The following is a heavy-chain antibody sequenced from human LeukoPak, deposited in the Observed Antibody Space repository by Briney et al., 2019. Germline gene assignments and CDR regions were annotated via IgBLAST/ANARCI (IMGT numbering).Heavy chain of an antibody. CDR2: IIPILGIA. Sequence: SVRVSCKASGYTFTGYYMHWVRQAPGQGLEWMGRIIPILGIANYAQKYQGRVTITADKSTSTAYMELSSLRSEDTAVYYCARSNTLYGMDVWGQGTTVTVSS. CDR1: GYTFTGYY. J-gene: IGHJ6*02. V-gene: IGHV1-69*02. D-gene: IGHD4-11*01. CDR3: ARSNTLYGMDV.